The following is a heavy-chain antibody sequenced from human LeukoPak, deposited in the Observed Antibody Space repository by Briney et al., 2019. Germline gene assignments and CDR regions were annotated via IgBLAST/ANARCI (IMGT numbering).Heavy chain of an antibody. CDR1: GGSINSYY. Sequence: SETLSLTCTVSGGSINSYYWSWIRQPPGKGLEWIGYIYYSGSTNYNPSLKSRVTISVDKSKNQFSLKLSSVTAADTAVYYCARDMRCSGGSCYPMDDYYYYYMDVWGKGTTVTVSS. V-gene: IGHV4-59*12. CDR2: IYYSGST. CDR3: ARDMRCSGGSCYPMDDYYYYYMDV. J-gene: IGHJ6*03. D-gene: IGHD2-15*01.